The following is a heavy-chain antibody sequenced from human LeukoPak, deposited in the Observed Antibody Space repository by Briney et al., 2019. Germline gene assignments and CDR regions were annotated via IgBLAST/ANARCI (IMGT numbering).Heavy chain of an antibody. Sequence: GGSLRLSCAASGFTVSSNYMSWVRQAPGKGLEWVSVIYSGGSTYYADSVKGRFTISRDNSKNTLYLQMNSLRAEDTAVYYCARGPWIYRQPRGSYFDYWGQGTLVTVSS. V-gene: IGHV3-53*01. D-gene: IGHD2-2*03. CDR1: GFTVSSNY. J-gene: IGHJ4*02. CDR2: IYSGGST. CDR3: ARGPWIYRQPRGSYFDY.